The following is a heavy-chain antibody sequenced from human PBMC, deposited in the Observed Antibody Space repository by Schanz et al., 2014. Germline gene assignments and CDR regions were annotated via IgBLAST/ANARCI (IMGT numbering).Heavy chain of an antibody. Sequence: QVQLEESGAGLVKPSGTLSLTCAVSGASVSSDNWWNWVRQPPGKGLEWIGEIYDSGNTNYNPSLKGQVTLSVDDAKTQFSLQLTSVTAADTAVYDCTRGGQGFGEPHQRLFEYWGPGTLVTVSS. V-gene: IGHV4-4*02. CDR3: TRGGQGFGEPHQRLFEY. CDR2: IYDSGNT. CDR1: GASVSSDNW. D-gene: IGHD3-10*01. J-gene: IGHJ4*02.